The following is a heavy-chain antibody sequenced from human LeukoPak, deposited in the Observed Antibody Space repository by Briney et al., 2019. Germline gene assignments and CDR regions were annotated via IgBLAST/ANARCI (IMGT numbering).Heavy chain of an antibody. V-gene: IGHV3-30*18. Sequence: GGSLRLSCAASGFTFSSYGMHWVRQAPGKGLEWVAVISYDGSNKYYADSVKGRFTISRDNSKNTLYLQMNSLRAEDTAVYYCAKEYCSSTSCYLYYYYGMDVWGQGTTVTASS. CDR3: AKEYCSSTSCYLYYYYGMDV. CDR1: GFTFSSYG. D-gene: IGHD2-2*01. J-gene: IGHJ6*02. CDR2: ISYDGSNK.